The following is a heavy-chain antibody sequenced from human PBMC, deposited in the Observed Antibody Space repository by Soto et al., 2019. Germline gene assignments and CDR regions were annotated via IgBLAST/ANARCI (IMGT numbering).Heavy chain of an antibody. CDR3: ARHGSS. J-gene: IGHJ5*02. Sequence: SETLSLTCNVSGVSIINTGYYWGWIRQPPGKGLEWIGTVYFDGTTFYNPSLKSRLIISVDTSKNQFSLSLTSVTSADTAFYSCARHGSSWGQGTLVTVSS. CDR2: VYFDGTT. V-gene: IGHV4-39*01. CDR1: GVSIINTGYY.